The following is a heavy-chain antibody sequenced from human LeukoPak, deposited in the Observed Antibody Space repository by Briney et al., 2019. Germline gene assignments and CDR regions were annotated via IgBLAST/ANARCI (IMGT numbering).Heavy chain of an antibody. CDR2: IYSGGNT. J-gene: IGHJ4*02. D-gene: IGHD3-16*01. CDR3: TRGLYYPFDY. CDR1: GFTVSDIY. Sequence: GGSLRLSCAASGFTVSDIYMSWVRQAPGKGLEWVSVIYSGGNTYYADSVKGRFTISRDKFNNTLSLQMNTLRAEDTAVYYCTRGLYYPFDYWAREPWSPSPQ. V-gene: IGHV3-53*01.